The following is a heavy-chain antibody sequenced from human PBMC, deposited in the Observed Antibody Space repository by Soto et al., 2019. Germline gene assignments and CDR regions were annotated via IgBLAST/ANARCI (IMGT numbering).Heavy chain of an antibody. CDR1: GGSFSGDY. CDR3: AKFKNYYYYGLDV. V-gene: IGHV4-34*01. D-gene: IGHD3-10*01. J-gene: IGHJ6*02. Sequence: TSETLSLTCTVYGGSFSGDYWTWIRQPPGKVLEWIGSINQSGSTTYNPSLKSRVTISVDTSKNQFSLSLSSVTAADTSVYYCAKFKNYYYYGLDVWGQGTTVNVSS. CDR2: INQSGST.